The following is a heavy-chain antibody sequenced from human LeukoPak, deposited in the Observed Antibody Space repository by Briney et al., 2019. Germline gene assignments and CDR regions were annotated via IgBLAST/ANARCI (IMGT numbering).Heavy chain of an antibody. CDR3: ARDPTSKDYGDYGRWDY. Sequence: GASVKVSCKASGYTFTSYGISWVRQAPGQGLEWMGWINPKNGGTNYAQKFQGRVTMTRDTSISTAYMELSRLTSDDTAVYYCARDPTSKDYGDYGRWDYWGQGTLVTVSS. D-gene: IGHD4-17*01. V-gene: IGHV1-2*02. J-gene: IGHJ4*02. CDR1: GYTFTSYG. CDR2: INPKNGGT.